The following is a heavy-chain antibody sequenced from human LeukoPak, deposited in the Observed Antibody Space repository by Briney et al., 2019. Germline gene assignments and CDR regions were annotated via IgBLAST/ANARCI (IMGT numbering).Heavy chain of an antibody. V-gene: IGHV4-4*07. CDR2: IYTSGST. CDR3: VRHGLSIAAPGRWFDP. CDR1: GGSLSSYY. Sequence: PSETPSLTCTVSGGSLSSYYWSWLRQPAGKGLEWIGRIYTSGSTNYNPSLKSRVTMSVDTSKNQFSLKLSSVTAADTAAYYCVRHGLSIAAPGRWFDPWGQGTLVTVSS. D-gene: IGHD6-6*01. J-gene: IGHJ5*02.